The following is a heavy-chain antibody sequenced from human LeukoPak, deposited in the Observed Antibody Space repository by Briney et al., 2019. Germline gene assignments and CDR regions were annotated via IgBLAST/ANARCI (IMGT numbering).Heavy chain of an antibody. V-gene: IGHV3-23*01. CDR2: ISGSGGST. J-gene: IGHJ4*02. Sequence: GGSLRLSCAASRFTFSSYAMSWVRQAPGKGLEWVSTISGSGGSTYYADSVKGRFTISRDNSKNTLYLQMNSLRAEDTAVYFCAKELVVVPAAMIDFWGQGTLVTVSS. D-gene: IGHD2-2*01. CDR1: RFTFSSYA. CDR3: AKELVVVPAAMIDF.